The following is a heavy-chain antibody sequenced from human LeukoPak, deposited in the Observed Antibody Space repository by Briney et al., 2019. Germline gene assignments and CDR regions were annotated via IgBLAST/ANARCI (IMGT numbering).Heavy chain of an antibody. V-gene: IGHV3-30*04. CDR1: GFAFSSYA. CDR2: ISYDGITE. Sequence: GGSLRLSCAASGFAFSSYAMHWVRQAPGKGLEWVAIISYDGITEDYSDSVKGRFTISRDNFKNTLFLQMNSLRDEDTAVYYCVRDISTGWSIKYFFDYWGQGTLVTVSS. D-gene: IGHD6-19*01. J-gene: IGHJ4*02. CDR3: VRDISTGWSIKYFFDY.